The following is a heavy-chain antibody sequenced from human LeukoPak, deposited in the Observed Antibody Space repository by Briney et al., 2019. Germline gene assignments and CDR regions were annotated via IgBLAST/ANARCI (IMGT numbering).Heavy chain of an antibody. CDR3: ATPAYGDYVEGLDY. V-gene: IGHV1-24*01. J-gene: IGHJ4*02. CDR1: GYTLTELS. CDR2: FDPEDGET. D-gene: IGHD4-17*01. Sequence: SVKVSCKVSGYTLTELSMHWVRQAPGKGLEWMGGFDPEDGETIYAQKFQGRVTMTEDTSTDTAYMELSSLRSEDTAVYYCATPAYGDYVEGLDYWGQGTLVTVSS.